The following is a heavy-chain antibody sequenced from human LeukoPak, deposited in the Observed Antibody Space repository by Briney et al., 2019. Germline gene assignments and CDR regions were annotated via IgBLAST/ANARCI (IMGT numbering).Heavy chain of an antibody. CDR3: TRDQYDYVWGSYRDYYYMDV. CDR2: ISSSGSTI. D-gene: IGHD3-16*02. CDR1: GFTFSSYE. J-gene: IGHJ6*03. V-gene: IGHV3-48*03. Sequence: GGSLRLSCAASGFTFSSYEMNWVRQAPGKGLEWVSYISSSGSTIYYADSVKGRFTISRDNAKNSLYLQMNSLKTEDTAVYYCTRDQYDYVWGSYRDYYYMDVWGKGTTVTVSS.